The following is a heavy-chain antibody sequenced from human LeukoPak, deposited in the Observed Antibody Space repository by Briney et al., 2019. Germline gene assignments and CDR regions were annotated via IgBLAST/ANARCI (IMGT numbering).Heavy chain of an antibody. J-gene: IGHJ5*02. Sequence: SETLSLTCTVSGGSISSSSYYRGWIRQPPGKGLEWIGSIYYSGSTYYNPSLKSRVTISVDTSKNQFSLKLSSVTAADTAVYYCARVYYTPQGWFDPWGQGTLVTVSS. CDR1: GGSISSSSYY. CDR2: IYYSGST. D-gene: IGHD1-26*01. V-gene: IGHV4-39*07. CDR3: ARVYYTPQGWFDP.